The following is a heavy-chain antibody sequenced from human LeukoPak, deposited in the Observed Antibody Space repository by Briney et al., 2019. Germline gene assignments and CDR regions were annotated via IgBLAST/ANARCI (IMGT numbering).Heavy chain of an antibody. CDR1: GGTFSSYA. D-gene: IGHD6-6*01. Sequence: ASVKVSCKASGGTFSSYAISWVRQAPGQGLEWMGGIIPIFGTANYAQKFQGRVTITTDESTSTAYMELSSLRSEDTAVYYCARVQYSSSSFGSYYYYMDVWGKGTTVTVSS. CDR2: IIPIFGTA. V-gene: IGHV1-69*05. J-gene: IGHJ6*03. CDR3: ARVQYSSSSFGSYYYYMDV.